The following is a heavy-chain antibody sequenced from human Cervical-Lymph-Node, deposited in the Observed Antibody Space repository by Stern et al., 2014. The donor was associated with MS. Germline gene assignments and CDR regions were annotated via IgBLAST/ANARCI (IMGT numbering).Heavy chain of an antibody. Sequence: QVQLLQPGAEVKQPGSSVTVSCKASGGTSTKYAISWARQAPGQGLEWLGGIIPIIRTTYYAQRFQGRVTITADESTSTAYMELSSLTSEDTAIYYCSTCGDDFGMDIWGQGTTVTVSS. J-gene: IGHJ6*02. CDR3: STCGDDFGMDI. CDR2: IIPIIRTT. CDR1: GGTSTKYA. V-gene: IGHV1-69*01. D-gene: IGHD4-17*01.